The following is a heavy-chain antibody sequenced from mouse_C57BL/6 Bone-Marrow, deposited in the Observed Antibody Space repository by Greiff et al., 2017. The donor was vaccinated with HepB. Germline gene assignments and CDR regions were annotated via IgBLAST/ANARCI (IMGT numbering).Heavy chain of an antibody. J-gene: IGHJ2*01. CDR1: GYTFTSYW. Sequence: VQLQQPGAELVKPGASVKMSCKASGYTFTSYWITWVKQRPGQGLEWIGDIDPGSGSTNYNEKFKSKATLTVDTSSSTAYMQLSSLTSEDSAVYYCARWLLREYYFDYWGQGTTLTVSS. CDR3: ARWLLREYYFDY. V-gene: IGHV1-55*01. D-gene: IGHD2-3*01. CDR2: IDPGSGST.